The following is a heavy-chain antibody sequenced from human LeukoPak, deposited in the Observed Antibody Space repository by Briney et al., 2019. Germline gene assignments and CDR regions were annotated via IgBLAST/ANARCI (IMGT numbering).Heavy chain of an antibody. V-gene: IGHV3-30*03. CDR3: ARGSEYYYASSGIN. Sequence: PGRSLRLSCAASGFTFSSYGRHWVRQAPGKGLEWVAVISYDGSNKYYADSVKGRFTISRDNSKNTLYLQMNSLRAEDTAVYYCARGSEYYYASSGINWGQGTLVTVSS. CDR2: ISYDGSNK. J-gene: IGHJ4*02. CDR1: GFTFSSYG. D-gene: IGHD3-22*01.